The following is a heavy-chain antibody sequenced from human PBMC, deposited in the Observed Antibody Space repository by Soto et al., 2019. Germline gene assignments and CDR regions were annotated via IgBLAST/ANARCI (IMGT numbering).Heavy chain of an antibody. CDR3: ACIGLVGVVTLWLES. D-gene: IGHD3-3*01. CDR1: GVTFSSYA. J-gene: IGHJ5*02. CDR2: IIPIFGTA. V-gene: IGHV1-69*13. Sequence: SVKFSCKSSGVTFSSYAISWVRQAPGQGLEWMGGIIPIFGTANYAQKFQGRVTITADESTSTAYMELSSLRSEDTAVYYCACIGLVGVVTLWLESRCQGLLVTGSS.